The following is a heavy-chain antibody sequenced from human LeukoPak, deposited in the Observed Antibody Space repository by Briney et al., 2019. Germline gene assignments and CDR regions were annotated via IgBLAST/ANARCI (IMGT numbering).Heavy chain of an antibody. J-gene: IGHJ6*02. D-gene: IGHD5-12*01. CDR3: GRDKKWLQYYYGVGV. CDR1: GFTFSSYW. V-gene: IGHV3-7*01. CDR2: MNLDGSEK. Sequence: PGGSLRLSCAASGFTFSSYWMSWVRQAPGEGLEWVANMNLDGSEKYYVDSVKGRFTISRDNAKNSLYLQMHSLRAEDTAVYYCGRDKKWLQYYYGVGVWGQGTTVIVSS.